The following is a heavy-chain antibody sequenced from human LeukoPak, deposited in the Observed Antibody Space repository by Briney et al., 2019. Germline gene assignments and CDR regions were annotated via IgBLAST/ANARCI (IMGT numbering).Heavy chain of an antibody. Sequence: SETLSLTCAVYGGSFSGYYWSWIRQPPGKGLEWIGEINHSGSTNYNPSLKSRVTISVDTSKNQFSLKLSSVTAADTAVYYCARQRDYYGSGSYRYWGQGTLVTVSS. CDR2: INHSGST. V-gene: IGHV4-34*01. J-gene: IGHJ4*02. D-gene: IGHD3-10*01. CDR3: ARQRDYYGSGSYRY. CDR1: GGSFSGYY.